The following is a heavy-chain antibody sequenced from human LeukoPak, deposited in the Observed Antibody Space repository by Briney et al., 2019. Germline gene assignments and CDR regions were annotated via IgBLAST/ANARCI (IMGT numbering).Heavy chain of an antibody. CDR2: ISYDGSNK. Sequence: GGSLRLSCAASGFTFSNFGMHWVRQAPGKGLEWVAVISYDGSNKYYADSVKGRFTISRDSSKNTLYLQMNSLRADDTAVYYCARVSGYSGTWYVDYWGQGTLVTVSS. V-gene: IGHV3-30*03. CDR1: GFTFSNFG. J-gene: IGHJ4*02. D-gene: IGHD6-13*01. CDR3: ARVSGYSGTWYVDY.